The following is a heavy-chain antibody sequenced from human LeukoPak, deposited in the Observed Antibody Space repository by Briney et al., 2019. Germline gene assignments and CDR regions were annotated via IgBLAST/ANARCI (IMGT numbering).Heavy chain of an antibody. CDR3: ARHGGYSYGVDY. D-gene: IGHD5-18*01. CDR1: GYTFTSYD. Sequence: ASVKVSCKASGYTFTSYDINWVRQATGQGLEWMGWMNPNSGNTGYAQKFQGRVTTTRNTSISTAYMELSSLRSEDTAVYYCARHGGYSYGVDYWGQGTLVTVSS. V-gene: IGHV1-8*03. CDR2: MNPNSGNT. J-gene: IGHJ4*02.